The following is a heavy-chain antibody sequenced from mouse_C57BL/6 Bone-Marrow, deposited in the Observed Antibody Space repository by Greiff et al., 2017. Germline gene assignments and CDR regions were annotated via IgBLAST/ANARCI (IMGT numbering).Heavy chain of an antibody. V-gene: IGHV5-6*01. CDR2: ISSGGSYT. J-gene: IGHJ4*01. Sequence: EVKLMESGGDLVKPGGSLKLSCAASGFTFSSYGMSWVRQTPDKRLEWVATISSGGSYTYYPDSVKGRVTISRDNAKNTLYLQMSRLKSEDTAMYYCARPDDDGSDWGQGTSVTVSS. CDR3: ARPDDDGSD. D-gene: IGHD2-4*01. CDR1: GFTFSSYG.